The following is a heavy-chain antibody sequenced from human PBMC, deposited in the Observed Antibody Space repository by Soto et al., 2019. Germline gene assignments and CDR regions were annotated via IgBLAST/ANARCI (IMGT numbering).Heavy chain of an antibody. J-gene: IGHJ4*02. Sequence: PSETLSLTCTVSASSLSSGSYSWSWIRQPPGKGLEYTGYMYYSGSTKYNPSLKSRVTISSDTPKNKFSLRLKSVTAADTAIYYCARRSAMGTFGGVSAWGPGTLVTVSS. D-gene: IGHD3-16*01. CDR1: ASSLSSGSYS. CDR2: MYYSGST. CDR3: ARRSAMGTFGGVSA. V-gene: IGHV4-61*01.